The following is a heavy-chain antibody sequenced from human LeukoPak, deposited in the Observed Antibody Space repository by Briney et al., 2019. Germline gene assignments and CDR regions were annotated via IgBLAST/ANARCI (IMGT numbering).Heavy chain of an antibody. CDR3: ASHGTYGSGSYYNDLFLGY. V-gene: IGHV1-46*01. CDR1: GYTFTSYY. CDR2: INPSGRST. D-gene: IGHD3-10*01. J-gene: IGHJ4*02. Sequence: GASVKVSCKASGYTFTSYYMHWVRLAPGQELELMGIINPSGRSTSYAQKFQGRVTMTRDTSTSTVYMELSSLRSEDTAVYYCASHGTYGSGSYYNDLFLGYWGQGTLVTVSS.